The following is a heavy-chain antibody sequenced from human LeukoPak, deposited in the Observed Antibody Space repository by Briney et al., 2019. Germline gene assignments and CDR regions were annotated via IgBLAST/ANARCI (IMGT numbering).Heavy chain of an antibody. J-gene: IGHJ4*02. V-gene: IGHV3-30*02. CDR3: AKGWRVRGGTTYYFDY. D-gene: IGHD1-26*01. CDR1: GFTFSSYV. Sequence: GESLRLSCAVYGFTFSSYVMHWVRQAPGKGLEWVAYIQYDGSNKYYADSMKGRFTIPRDNSKNTVYLQMNSLRAEDTAVYYCAKGWRVRGGTTYYFDYWGQGTLVTVSS. CDR2: IQYDGSNK.